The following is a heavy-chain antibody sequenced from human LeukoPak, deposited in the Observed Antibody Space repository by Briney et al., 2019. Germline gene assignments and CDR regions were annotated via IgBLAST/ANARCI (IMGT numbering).Heavy chain of an antibody. Sequence: PGGSLRLSCAASGFTFSSYAMSWVRQAPGKGLEWIGEINHSGSTNYNPSLKSRVTISVDTSKNQFSLKLSSVTAADTAVYYCARHPGSRVRHYLYYFDYWGQGTLVTVSS. CDR3: ARHPGSRVRHYLYYFDY. V-gene: IGHV4-34*01. J-gene: IGHJ4*02. D-gene: IGHD2-15*01. CDR2: INHSGST. CDR1: GFTFSSYA.